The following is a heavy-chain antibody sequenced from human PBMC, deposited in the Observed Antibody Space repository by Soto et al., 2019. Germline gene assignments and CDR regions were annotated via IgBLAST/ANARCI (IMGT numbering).Heavy chain of an antibody. V-gene: IGHV1-18*01. CDR3: ASSGPYILTTIDY. Sequence: GASVKVSCKASGYTFTSYGSSWVRQAPGQGLEWMGWISTYNGNTNYAQKLQGRVTMTIDTSTNTAYMELRSLTSDDTAVYYCASSGPYILTTIDYWGQGTQVTVSS. D-gene: IGHD3-9*01. J-gene: IGHJ4*02. CDR2: ISTYNGNT. CDR1: GYTFTSYG.